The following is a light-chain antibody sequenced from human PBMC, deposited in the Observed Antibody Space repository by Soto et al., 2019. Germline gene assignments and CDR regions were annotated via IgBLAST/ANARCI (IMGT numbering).Light chain of an antibody. CDR3: QSYDADILR. CDR1: SGNIVSNY. J-gene: IGLJ2*01. Sequence: NFMLTQPHSVSGSPGKTVTISCTRSSGNIVSNYVQWYQQRPGSSPTTVIFEDDDRPSGVPDRFSASLDTSTNSASLTISGLKPEDEADYYCQSYDADILRFGGGTQLTV. V-gene: IGLV6-57*01. CDR2: EDD.